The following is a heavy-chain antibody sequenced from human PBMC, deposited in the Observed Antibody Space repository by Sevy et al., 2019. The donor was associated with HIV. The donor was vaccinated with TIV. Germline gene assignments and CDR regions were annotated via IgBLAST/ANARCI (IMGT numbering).Heavy chain of an antibody. CDR2: IRSNAYGETP. V-gene: IGHV3-49*03. CDR1: GLTFRDYG. J-gene: IGHJ4*02. CDR3: SGDPTYDFWLDS. D-gene: IGHD3-3*01. Sequence: GGSLRLSCTSSGLTFRDYGISWFRQAPGKGLEWVSFIRSNAYGETPQYAASVKDRFTISRDDSKGIAYLQMNSLKIEDTAMYFCSGDPTYDFWLDSWGRGTLVTVSS.